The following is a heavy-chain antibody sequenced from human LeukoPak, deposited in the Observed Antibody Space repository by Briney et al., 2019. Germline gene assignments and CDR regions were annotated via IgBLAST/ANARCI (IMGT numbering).Heavy chain of an antibody. J-gene: IGHJ4*02. CDR1: GGSISSYY. D-gene: IGHD3-22*01. CDR2: IYYSGST. Sequence: ASETLSLTCTVSGGSISSYYWSWIRQPPGKGLEWIGYIYYSGSTNYNPSLKSRVTISVDTSKNQFSLKLSSVTAADTAVYYCARERGGSSGSFDYWGQGTLVTVSS. CDR3: ARERGGSSGSFDY. V-gene: IGHV4-59*01.